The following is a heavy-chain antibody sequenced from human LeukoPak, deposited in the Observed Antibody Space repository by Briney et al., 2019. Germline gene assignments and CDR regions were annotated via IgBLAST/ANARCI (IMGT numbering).Heavy chain of an antibody. D-gene: IGHD6-19*01. CDR1: GLTFSSYW. CDR3: ARGAAAGIAVAGTYDY. V-gene: IGHV3-7*01. J-gene: IGHJ4*02. CDR2: IKQEGSEK. Sequence: GGPRRLSCAAPGLTFSSYWMSWVRQAPGKGLEGVANIKQEGSEKYYVDSVKGRFTHSRDNAKNSLYLQMNSLRAEDTAVYYCARGAAAGIAVAGTYDYWGQGTLVTVSS.